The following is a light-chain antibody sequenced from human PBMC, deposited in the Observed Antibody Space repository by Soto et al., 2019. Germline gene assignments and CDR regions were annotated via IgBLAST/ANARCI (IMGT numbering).Light chain of an antibody. V-gene: IGKV3-11*01. J-gene: IGKJ2*01. CDR1: QSVSSY. CDR3: QQRSNWPPYT. Sequence: EIVLTQSPATLSLSPGERATLSCRASQSVSSYLAWYQQKPGQAPRLLIYDASNRATGIPARFSGSGSGTGFTHTISSLEPEDFAVYYCQQRSNWPPYTFGQGTKLEIK. CDR2: DAS.